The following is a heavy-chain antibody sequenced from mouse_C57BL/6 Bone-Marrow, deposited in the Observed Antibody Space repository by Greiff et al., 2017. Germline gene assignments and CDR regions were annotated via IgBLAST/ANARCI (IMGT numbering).Heavy chain of an antibody. D-gene: IGHD1-1*01. CDR1: GYTFTSYW. CDR3: ASPYYGSSYY. Sequence: VQLQQPGAELVRPGTSVKLSCKASGYTFTSYWMHWVKQRSGQGLEWIGVIDPSDSYTNYNQKFKGKATLTVDTSSSTAYMQLSSLTSEDSAVYYCASPYYGSSYYWGQGTTLTVSS. J-gene: IGHJ2*01. CDR2: IDPSDSYT. V-gene: IGHV1-59*01.